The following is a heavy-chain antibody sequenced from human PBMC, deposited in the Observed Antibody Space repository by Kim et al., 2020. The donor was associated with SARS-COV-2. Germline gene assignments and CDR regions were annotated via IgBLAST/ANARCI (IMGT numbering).Heavy chain of an antibody. Sequence: SQTLSLTCAISGDSVSSNSAAWNWLRQSPSRGLEWLGRTYYRSKWYNDYAQSVKSRITVNPDTSKNQFSLQLNSVSSEDTAVYYCARDPPGDDTTFDFWGQGTPVIVSS. J-gene: IGHJ4*02. CDR2: TYYRSKWYN. D-gene: IGHD1-1*01. CDR3: ARDPPGDDTTFDF. CDR1: GDSVSSNSAA. V-gene: IGHV6-1*01.